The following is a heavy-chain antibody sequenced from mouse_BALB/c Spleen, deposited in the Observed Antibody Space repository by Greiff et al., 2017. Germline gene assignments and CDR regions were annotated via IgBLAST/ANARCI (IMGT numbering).Heavy chain of an antibody. V-gene: IGHV1-7*01. Sequence: QVQLQQSGAELAKPGASVKMSCKASGYTFTSYWMHWVKQRPGQGLEWIGYINPSTGYTEYNQKFKDKATLTADKSSSTAYMQLSSLTSEDSAVYYCARGYGYRYFDYWGQGTTLTVSS. CDR1: GYTFTSYW. CDR2: INPSTGYT. D-gene: IGHD1-2*01. J-gene: IGHJ2*01. CDR3: ARGYGYRYFDY.